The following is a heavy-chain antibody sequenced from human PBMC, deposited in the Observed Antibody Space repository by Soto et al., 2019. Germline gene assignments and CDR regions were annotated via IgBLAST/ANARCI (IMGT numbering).Heavy chain of an antibody. CDR1: GFTFNSFG. V-gene: IGHV3-33*06. CDR3: AKDRSTYYLVPPFDP. CDR2: IWHDGTNK. Sequence: GGSLRLSCEASGFTFNSFGMHWVRQAPGKGLEWVAMIWHDGTNKYYVDSVKGRFTISRDNSKDTLYLQMNNLRAEDTAVYYCAKDRSTYYLVPPFDPWGQGTLVTVSS. D-gene: IGHD3-10*01. J-gene: IGHJ5*02.